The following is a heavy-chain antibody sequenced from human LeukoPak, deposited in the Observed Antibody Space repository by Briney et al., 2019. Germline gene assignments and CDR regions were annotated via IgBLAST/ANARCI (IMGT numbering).Heavy chain of an antibody. V-gene: IGHV3-53*04. CDR1: GFTVSSNY. D-gene: IGHD1-14*01. J-gene: IGHJ3*02. Sequence: GGSLRLSCAASGFTVSSNYMSWVRQAPGKGLEWVSVIYSGGSTYYADSVKGRFTISRHNSENTLYLQMNSLRAEDTAVYYCARDRYNDAFDIWGQGTMVTVSS. CDR3: ARDRYNDAFDI. CDR2: IYSGGST.